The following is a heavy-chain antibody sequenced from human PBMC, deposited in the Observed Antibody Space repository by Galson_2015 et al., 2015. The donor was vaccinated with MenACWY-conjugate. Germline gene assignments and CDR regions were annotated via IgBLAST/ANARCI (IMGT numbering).Heavy chain of an antibody. Sequence: SLRLSCAASGFNIRSYAMHWIRQAPGKGLEWVAVTSYDGSNESYADSVKGRSTISRDNSKNTLYLQMNSLRADDTAVYYCAKDWSVPYSTISYYFYMDVWGKGTTVTVS. CDR1: GFNIRSYA. CDR2: TSYDGSNE. D-gene: IGHD6-13*01. CDR3: AKDWSVPYSTISYYFYMDV. V-gene: IGHV3-30*04. J-gene: IGHJ6*03.